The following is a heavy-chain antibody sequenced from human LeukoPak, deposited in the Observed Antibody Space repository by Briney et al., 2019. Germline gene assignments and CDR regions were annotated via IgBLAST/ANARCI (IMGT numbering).Heavy chain of an antibody. D-gene: IGHD2-15*01. CDR2: IWYDGSNK. V-gene: IGHV3-33*01. Sequence: GGSLRLSCAASGFTFSSYGMHWVRQAPGKGLEWVAVIWYDGSNKYYADSVKGRFTISRDNSKNTLYLQMNSLRAEDTAVYYCARDNCSGGSCYADYWGQGTLVTVSS. CDR1: GFTFSSYG. CDR3: ARDNCSGGSCYADY. J-gene: IGHJ4*02.